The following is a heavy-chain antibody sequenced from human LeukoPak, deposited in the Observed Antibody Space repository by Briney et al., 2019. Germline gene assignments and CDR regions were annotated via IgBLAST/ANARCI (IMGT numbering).Heavy chain of an antibody. CDR2: IYYSGST. V-gene: IGHV4-39*01. CDR1: GGSLSSSSYY. Sequence: PSETLSLTCTVSGGSLSSSSYYWGWIRQPPGKGLEWIGSIYYSGSTYYNPSLKSRVTISVDTSKNQFSLKLSSVTAADTAVYYCARRDPYYDILTGYYNSRKNDAFDIWGQGTMVTVSS. J-gene: IGHJ3*02. CDR3: ARRDPYYDILTGYYNSRKNDAFDI. D-gene: IGHD3-9*01.